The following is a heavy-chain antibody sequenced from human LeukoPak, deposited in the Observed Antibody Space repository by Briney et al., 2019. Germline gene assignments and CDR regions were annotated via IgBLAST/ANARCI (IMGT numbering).Heavy chain of an antibody. CDR1: GFTFSSYA. Sequence: GGSLRLSCTASGFTFSSYAMAWVRQASGKGLEWVSALGGNAYYADSVKGRFTISRDNSKNTLYLQMNSLRAEDTAVYYCARHFSLGYLEYWGQGTLVTVSS. D-gene: IGHD3-16*01. V-gene: IGHV3-23*01. J-gene: IGHJ4*02. CDR2: LGGNA. CDR3: ARHFSLGYLEY.